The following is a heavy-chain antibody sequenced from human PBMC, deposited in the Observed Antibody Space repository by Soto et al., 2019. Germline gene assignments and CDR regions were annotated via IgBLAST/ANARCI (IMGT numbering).Heavy chain of an antibody. CDR2: ISWKSGSI. J-gene: IGHJ4*02. V-gene: IGHV3-9*01. CDR1: GFTFDDYA. Sequence: EVQLVESGGGLVQPGRSLRLSCAASGFTFDDYAMHWVRQAPGKGLEWVSGISWKSGSIGYADSVKGRFTISRDNAKNSLYLQMNSLRAEDTALYYCAKGGGYSSSTPIDYWGQGTLVTVSS. CDR3: AKGGGYSSSTPIDY. D-gene: IGHD6-6*01.